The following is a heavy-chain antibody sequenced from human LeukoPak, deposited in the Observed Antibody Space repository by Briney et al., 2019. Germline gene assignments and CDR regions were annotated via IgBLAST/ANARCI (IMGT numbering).Heavy chain of an antibody. CDR1: GGSISSYY. CDR2: IYYSGST. Sequence: PSETLSLTCTVSGGSISSYYWSWIRQPPGKGLEWIGYIYYSGSTNYNPSLKSRVTISVDTSKNQFSLKLSSVTAADTAVYYCARNLNYYDSSGYELDYWGQGTLVTVSS. D-gene: IGHD3-22*01. J-gene: IGHJ4*02. CDR3: ARNLNYYDSSGYELDY. V-gene: IGHV4-59*01.